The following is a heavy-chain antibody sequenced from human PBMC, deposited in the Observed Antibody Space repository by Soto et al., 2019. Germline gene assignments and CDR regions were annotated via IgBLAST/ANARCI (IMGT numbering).Heavy chain of an antibody. V-gene: IGHV4-31*03. J-gene: IGHJ4*02. Sequence: QVQLQESGPGLVKPSQTLSLTCTVSGGSMSSGGYYWSWIRQPPGKGLEWIGYIFYSGSTYYNPSLKSRPAIPVDTSKNKSPLKLSSVPAADTAVYYCARRRVSYPFDYWGQGTLVTVSS. D-gene: IGHD1-26*01. CDR3: ARRRVSYPFDY. CDR2: IFYSGST. CDR1: GGSMSSGGYY.